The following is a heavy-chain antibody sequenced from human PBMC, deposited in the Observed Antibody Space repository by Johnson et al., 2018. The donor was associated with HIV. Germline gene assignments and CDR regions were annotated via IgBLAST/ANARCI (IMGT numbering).Heavy chain of an antibody. Sequence: QPGRSLRLSCAASGFMFDEYTMHWVRQAPVKGLEWVSLISWDGGSTYYADSVKGRITISRDNSKNSLYLQMNSLRTEDTALYYCAKDASSGWAGAFDIWGQGTMVTVSS. V-gene: IGHV3-43*01. CDR2: ISWDGGST. D-gene: IGHD6-19*01. J-gene: IGHJ3*02. CDR1: GFMFDEYT. CDR3: AKDASSGWAGAFDI.